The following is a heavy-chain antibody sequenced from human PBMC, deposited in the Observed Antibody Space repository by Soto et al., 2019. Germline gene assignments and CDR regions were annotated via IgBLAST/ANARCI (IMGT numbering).Heavy chain of an antibody. J-gene: IGHJ5*02. D-gene: IGHD5-18*01. CDR2: IIPIFGTA. CDR3: ARGCLAYRRDTNWFVP. Sequence: SVKVSCKASGGTFSSYAISWVRQAPGQGLEWMGGIIPIFGTANYAQKFQGRVTITADESTSTAYMELSSLRSEDTAVYYCARGCLAYRRDTNWFVPWGPGPLVTVSS. V-gene: IGHV1-69*13. CDR1: GGTFSSYA.